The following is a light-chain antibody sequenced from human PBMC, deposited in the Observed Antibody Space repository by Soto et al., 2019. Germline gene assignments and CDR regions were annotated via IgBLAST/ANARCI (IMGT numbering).Light chain of an antibody. CDR2: DAS. J-gene: IGKJ1*01. CDR3: QHYNSYSEA. Sequence: DIQMTQSPSMLSASVGDRVTIACRASQSIRRWLAWYQQKPGKAPKLLIFDASTLESGVPSRFSGRGSETEFTLTISSLQPDDFATYYCQHYNSYSEAFGQGTKVELK. V-gene: IGKV1-5*01. CDR1: QSIRRW.